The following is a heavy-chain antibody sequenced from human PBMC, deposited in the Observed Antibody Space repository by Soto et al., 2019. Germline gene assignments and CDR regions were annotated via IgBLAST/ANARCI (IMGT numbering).Heavy chain of an antibody. CDR2: IYYSGST. Sequence: QVQPQESGPGLVKPSQTLSLTCTVSGGSISSGGYYWSWIRQHPGKGLEWIGYIYYSGSTYYNPSLKSRVTISVDTSKNQFSLKLSSVTAADTAVYYCARSDIVVALGAFDIWGQGTMVTVSS. CDR1: GGSISSGGYY. V-gene: IGHV4-31*03. J-gene: IGHJ3*02. D-gene: IGHD2-2*01. CDR3: ARSDIVVALGAFDI.